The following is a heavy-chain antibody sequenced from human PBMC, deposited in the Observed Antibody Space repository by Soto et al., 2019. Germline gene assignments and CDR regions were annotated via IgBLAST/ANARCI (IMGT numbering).Heavy chain of an antibody. Sequence: QVQLVESGGGVVQPGKSLRLSCAASGFPFSTSGMHWVRQAPGKGLEWVAVIWYDGSNTFYADSVKGRFTISRDNSKNTLYLHMNSLRAEDTAVYYCARDKVTIFGKSGLDPWGQGTLVTVSS. J-gene: IGHJ5*02. CDR3: ARDKVTIFGKSGLDP. CDR1: GFPFSTSG. CDR2: IWYDGSNT. V-gene: IGHV3-33*01. D-gene: IGHD3-3*01.